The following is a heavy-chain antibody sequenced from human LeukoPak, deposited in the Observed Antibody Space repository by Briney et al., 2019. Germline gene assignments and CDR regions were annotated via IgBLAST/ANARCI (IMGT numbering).Heavy chain of an antibody. CDR1: GYTFTXYX. J-gene: IGHJ4*02. D-gene: IGHD6-6*01. CDR2: ISAYNGNT. V-gene: IGHV1-18*01. Sequence: ASVKVSCKASGYTFTXYXXXXXXXXXGXXXEWMGWISAYNGNTNYAQKLQGRVTMTTDTSTSTAYMELRSLRSDDTAVYYCARGSIAEIDYWGQGTLVTVSS. CDR3: ARGSIAEIDY.